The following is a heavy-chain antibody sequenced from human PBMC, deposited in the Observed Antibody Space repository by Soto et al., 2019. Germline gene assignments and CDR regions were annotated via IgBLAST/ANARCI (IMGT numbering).Heavy chain of an antibody. Sequence: LRLSCAASGFTFSSYSMNWVRQAPGKGLEWVSSISSSSSYIYYADSVKGRFTISRGNSKNTLYLQMNSLRAEDTAVYYCARDRLWLGGEAFDIWGQGTMVTVSS. V-gene: IGHV3-21*01. CDR1: GFTFSSYS. J-gene: IGHJ3*02. D-gene: IGHD3-10*01. CDR3: ARDRLWLGGEAFDI. CDR2: ISSSSSYI.